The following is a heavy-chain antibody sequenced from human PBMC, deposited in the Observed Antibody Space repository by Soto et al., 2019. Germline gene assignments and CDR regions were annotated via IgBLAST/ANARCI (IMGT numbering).Heavy chain of an antibody. Sequence: GGSLRLSCAASGFTFSSYVMSWVRQAPGKGLEWVSAISGSGGSTYYADSVKGRFTISRDNSKNTLYLQMNALRAEDTAVYYCAKDGGSSPYYDFWSGPLNWFDPWGQVTLVTVSS. J-gene: IGHJ5*02. V-gene: IGHV3-23*01. CDR3: AKDGGSSPYYDFWSGPLNWFDP. CDR1: GFTFSSYV. D-gene: IGHD3-3*01. CDR2: ISGSGGST.